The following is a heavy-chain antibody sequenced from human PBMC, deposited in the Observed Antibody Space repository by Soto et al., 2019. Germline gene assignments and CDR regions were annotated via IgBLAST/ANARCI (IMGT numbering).Heavy chain of an antibody. CDR2: IYHSVRS. CDR1: GGSINNYY. Sequence: PXASLSLTCTVSGGSINNYYWSWIRQTPGKGLEWIANIYHSVRSNYNPSLKSRVIISVDTPNNQFSLTLTSVTAADTAVHYCAKGGLHGRGDWFDPWGQGTPVTFPS. D-gene: IGHD1-26*01. CDR3: AKGGLHGRGDWFDP. V-gene: IGHV4-59*01. J-gene: IGHJ5*02.